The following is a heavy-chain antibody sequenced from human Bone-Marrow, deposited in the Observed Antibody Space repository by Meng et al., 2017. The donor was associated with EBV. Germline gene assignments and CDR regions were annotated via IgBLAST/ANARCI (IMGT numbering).Heavy chain of an antibody. CDR1: GVSFSGYD. CDR2: INHSGST. D-gene: IGHD3-10*01. CDR3: ARGDYGSGSYYSHVGVVY. J-gene: IGHJ4*02. V-gene: IGHV4-34*01. Sequence: CRARLLHPSQPLSLTCAVYGVSFSGYDWNWSRQPPGKGLEWIGEINHSGSTNYNPSLKSRVTISVDTSKNQFSLKLSSVTAADTAVYYCARGDYGSGSYYSHVGVVYWGQGTLVTVSS.